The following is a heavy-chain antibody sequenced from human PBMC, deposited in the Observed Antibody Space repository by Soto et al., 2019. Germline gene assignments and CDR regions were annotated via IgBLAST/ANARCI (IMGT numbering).Heavy chain of an antibody. J-gene: IGHJ4*02. CDR3: AKAPAYGDYVFDY. V-gene: IGHV3-74*01. Sequence: EVQLVESGGGLVQPGGSLRLSCAASGFTFSSCWMHWVRQAPGKGLVWVSRISSDGSSTNYADSVKGRFTISRDNAKNTLYLQMNNLRAEDTALYYCAKAPAYGDYVFDYWGQGTLVTVSS. D-gene: IGHD4-17*01. CDR1: GFTFSSCW. CDR2: ISSDGSST.